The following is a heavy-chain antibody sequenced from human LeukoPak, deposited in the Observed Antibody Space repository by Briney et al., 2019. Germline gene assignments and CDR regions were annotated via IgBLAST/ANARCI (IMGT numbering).Heavy chain of an antibody. D-gene: IGHD3-10*01. CDR2: IYYSGST. Sequence: PSETLSLTCTVSGDSISSSSYYWAWIRQPRGKGLGWIGSIYYSGSTHYNPSLESRVTMSVDTSKNQLSLKLTSVTAADAAVYYCARQRAYYGSGSYYSGFDYWGQGALITVSS. CDR1: GDSISSSSYY. V-gene: IGHV4-39*01. J-gene: IGHJ4*02. CDR3: ARQRAYYGSGSYYSGFDY.